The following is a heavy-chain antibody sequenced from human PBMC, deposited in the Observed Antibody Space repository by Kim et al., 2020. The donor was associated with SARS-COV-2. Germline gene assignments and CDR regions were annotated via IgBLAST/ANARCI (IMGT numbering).Heavy chain of an antibody. CDR2: ISGSGGST. CDR1: GFTFSSYA. Sequence: GGSLRLSCAASGFTFSSYAMSWVRQAPGKGLEWVSAISGSGGSTYYADSVKGRFTISRDNSKNTLYLQMNSLRAEDTAVYYCAGLLGGGLLPVSPFDYWGQGTLVTVSS. J-gene: IGHJ4*02. CDR3: AGLLGGGLLPVSPFDY. D-gene: IGHD2-21*02. V-gene: IGHV3-23*01.